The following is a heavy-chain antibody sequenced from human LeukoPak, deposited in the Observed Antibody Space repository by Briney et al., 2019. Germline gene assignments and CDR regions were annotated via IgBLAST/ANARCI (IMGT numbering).Heavy chain of an antibody. CDR1: GYSFTSYW. CDR3: ARQPDYYDSSGYYPFDY. V-gene: IGHV5-51*01. CDR2: IYPGDSDT. Sequence: AGESLKISCKGSGYSFTSYWIGWVRQMPGKGLEWMGIIYPGDSDTRYSPSFQGQVTISADKSISTAYLQWSSLKASDTAMYYCARQPDYYDSSGYYPFDYWGQGTLVTVSS. D-gene: IGHD3-22*01. J-gene: IGHJ4*02.